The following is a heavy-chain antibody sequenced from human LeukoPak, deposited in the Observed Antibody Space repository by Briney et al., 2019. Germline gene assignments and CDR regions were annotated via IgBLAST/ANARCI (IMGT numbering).Heavy chain of an antibody. D-gene: IGHD3-10*01. Sequence: GASVKVSCKASGYTFTSYDINWVRQATGQGLEWMGWMNPNSGGTNYAQKFQGRVTMTRDTSISTAYMELSRLRSDDPAVYYCAREGSYSNYFDYWGQGTLVTVSS. CDR1: GYTFTSYD. J-gene: IGHJ4*02. CDR2: MNPNSGGT. CDR3: AREGSYSNYFDY. V-gene: IGHV1-2*02.